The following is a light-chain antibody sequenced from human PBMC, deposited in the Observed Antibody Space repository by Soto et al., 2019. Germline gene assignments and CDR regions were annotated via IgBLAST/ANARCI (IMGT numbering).Light chain of an antibody. Sequence: ELVLTQSLGILALSPGEGATLSCRASQSVSKYLAWYQQKPGQAPRLLIYGASSRATGIPDSFSGSGSGTDFTLTISRLEPEDFAVYYWQQDDGSPQTFGQGTRVDI. J-gene: IGKJ1*01. CDR1: QSVSKY. V-gene: IGKV3-20*01. CDR3: QQDDGSPQT. CDR2: GAS.